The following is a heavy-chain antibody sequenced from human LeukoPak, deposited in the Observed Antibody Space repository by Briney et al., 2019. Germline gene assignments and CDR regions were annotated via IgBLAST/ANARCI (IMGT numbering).Heavy chain of an antibody. CDR3: VRQALRSGYYYFFDF. CDR1: GGSFSGYY. V-gene: IGHV4-59*08. Sequence: SETLSLTCAVYGGSFSGYYWSWLRQPPGKEMEWIGYISNSGSTNYNPSLKSRITISVDTSKNQLSLRVTSVTAADTAVYYCVRQALRSGYYYFFDFWGQGILVTVSA. D-gene: IGHD3-3*01. J-gene: IGHJ4*01. CDR2: ISNSGST.